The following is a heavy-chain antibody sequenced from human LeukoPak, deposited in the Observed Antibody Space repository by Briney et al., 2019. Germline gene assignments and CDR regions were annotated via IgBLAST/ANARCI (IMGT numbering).Heavy chain of an antibody. V-gene: IGHV3-74*01. CDR1: GFTFINYW. Sequence: PGGSLRLSCAASGFTFINYWMYWVRQTPGKGLMWVSRMNSDGSSANYADSVKGRFTISRDNAKNTLYLEMNSLRADDTAVYYCARAGEYRFDYWGPGTQVTVSS. CDR3: ARAGEYRFDY. J-gene: IGHJ4*02. D-gene: IGHD6-6*01. CDR2: MNSDGSSA.